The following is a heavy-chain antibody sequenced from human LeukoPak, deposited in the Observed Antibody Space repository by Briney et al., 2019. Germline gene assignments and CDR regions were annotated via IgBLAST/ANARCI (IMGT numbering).Heavy chain of an antibody. CDR3: ARAEVLLWFGKLSMEPINDAFDI. V-gene: IGHV3-30*19. D-gene: IGHD3-10*01. CDR2: ISYDGFNK. CDR1: GFTLSDHG. J-gene: IGHJ3*02. Sequence: GGSLRLSCAASGFTLSDHGMYWVRQAPGKGLEWVAVISYDGFNKYYSDSVKGRFAISRDNSKNTLYLHMNSLRGEDTAVYYCARAEVLLWFGKLSMEPINDAFDIWGQGTMVAVSS.